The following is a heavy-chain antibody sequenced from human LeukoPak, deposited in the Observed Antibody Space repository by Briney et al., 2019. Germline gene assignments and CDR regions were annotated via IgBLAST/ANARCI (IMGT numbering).Heavy chain of an antibody. CDR2: ISGSGGST. CDR1: GFTFSSYA. V-gene: IGHV3-23*01. D-gene: IGHD3-3*01. Sequence: GGSLRLSCAASGFTFSSYAMSWVRQAPGKGLEWVSAISGSGGSTYYADSVKGRFTISRDNSKNTLYLQMNSLRAEDTAVYYCARDNYDFWSPGDYWGQGTLVTVSS. CDR3: ARDNYDFWSPGDY. J-gene: IGHJ4*02.